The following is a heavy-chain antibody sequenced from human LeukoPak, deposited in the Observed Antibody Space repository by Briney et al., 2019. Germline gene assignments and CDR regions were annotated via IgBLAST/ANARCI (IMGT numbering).Heavy chain of an antibody. CDR1: GFTFSSYA. D-gene: IGHD6-13*01. CDR2: ISDSGGST. Sequence: GGSLRLTCAASGFTFSSYAMSWVRQAPGKGLEWVSAISDSGGSTYYADSVKGRFTISRDISKNTLYLQMNSLRAEDTAVYYCAKDRGSWYSTIRSSGNYWGQGTLVTVSS. J-gene: IGHJ4*02. V-gene: IGHV3-23*01. CDR3: AKDRGSWYSTIRSSGNY.